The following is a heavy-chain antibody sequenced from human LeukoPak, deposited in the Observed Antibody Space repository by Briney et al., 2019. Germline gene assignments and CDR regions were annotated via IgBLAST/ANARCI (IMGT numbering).Heavy chain of an antibody. V-gene: IGHV4-39*01. Sequence: PSETLSLTCTVSGVSISSSSYYWGWIRQPPGKGLEWIGSIYDSGSTYYDPALKSQVTISVNTSKNQFSLKLSSVTAADTAVYYCXXLGGVTAAGIAYFQHWGQGTLVTVSS. CDR2: IYDSGST. D-gene: IGHD6-13*01. CDR3: XXLGGVTAAGIAYFQH. CDR1: GVSISSSSYY. J-gene: IGHJ1*01.